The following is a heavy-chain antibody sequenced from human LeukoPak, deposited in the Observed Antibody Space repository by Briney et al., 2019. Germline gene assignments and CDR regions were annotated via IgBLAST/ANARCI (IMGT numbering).Heavy chain of an antibody. CDR2: INHSGST. CDR3: ARMRRGCSSTSCYLGWFDP. D-gene: IGHD2-2*01. CDR1: GGSFSGYY. V-gene: IGHV4-34*01. Sequence: SETLSLTCAVYGGSFSGYYWSWIRQPPGKGLEWIGEINHSGSTNYNPSLKSRVTISVDTSKNQFSLKLSSVTAADTAVYYCARMRRGCSSTSCYLGWFDPWGQGTLVTVSS. J-gene: IGHJ5*02.